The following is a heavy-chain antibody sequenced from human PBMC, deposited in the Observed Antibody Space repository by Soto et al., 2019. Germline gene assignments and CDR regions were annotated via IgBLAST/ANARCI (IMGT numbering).Heavy chain of an antibody. CDR3: ARDRAAAGIHWFDP. J-gene: IGHJ5*02. CDR1: GYTFTSYA. V-gene: IGHV1-3*01. CDR2: INAGNGNT. D-gene: IGHD6-13*01. Sequence: SVKVSCKASGYTFTSYAMHWVRQAPGQRLEWMGWINAGNGNTKYSQKFQGRVTITRDTSASTAYMELSSLRSEDTAVYYCARDRAAAGIHWFDPWGQGTLVTVSS.